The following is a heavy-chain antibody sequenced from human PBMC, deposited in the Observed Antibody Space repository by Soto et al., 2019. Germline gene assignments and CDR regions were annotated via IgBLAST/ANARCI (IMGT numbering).Heavy chain of an antibody. CDR1: GYTFTSYY. J-gene: IGHJ6*02. D-gene: IGHD4-17*01. V-gene: IGHV1-46*01. CDR3: ARDQVAGKNGVQYYYYYYGMDV. Sequence: ASVKVSCKASGYTFTSYYMHWVRQAPGQGLERMGIINPSGGSTSYAQKFQGRVTMTRDTSTSTVYMELSSLRSEDTAVYYCARDQVAGKNGVQYYYYYYGMDVWGQGTTVTVSS. CDR2: INPSGGST.